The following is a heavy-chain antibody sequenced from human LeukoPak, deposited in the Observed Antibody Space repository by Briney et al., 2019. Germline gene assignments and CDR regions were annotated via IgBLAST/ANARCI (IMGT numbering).Heavy chain of an antibody. CDR1: GGSISSGGYS. CDR3: ARSNTVVTPLLAFDI. V-gene: IGHV4-30-2*01. J-gene: IGHJ3*02. CDR2: IYHSGST. Sequence: SETLSLTCAVSGGSISSGGYSWSWIRQPPGKGLEWIGYIYHSGSTYYNPSLKSRVTISVDRSKNQFSLKLSSVTAADTAVYYCARSNTVVTPLLAFDIWGQGTMVTVSS. D-gene: IGHD4-23*01.